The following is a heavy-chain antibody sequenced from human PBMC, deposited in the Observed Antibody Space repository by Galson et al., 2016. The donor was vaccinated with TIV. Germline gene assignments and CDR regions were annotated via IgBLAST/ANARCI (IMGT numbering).Heavy chain of an antibody. D-gene: IGHD2-8*02. V-gene: IGHV1-69*06. Sequence: SVKVSCKASGGTLSSNAFSWLRQAPGQGLEWMGGIIPVFGTVHYAQKFRGRVTITEDKSTNTVYMGLSSLTSEDTAVYSCARNQGSCTDSTCLTAAFDIWGQGTTVTVSS. CDR2: IIPVFGTV. CDR3: ARNQGSCTDSTCLTAAFDI. CDR1: GGTLSSNA. J-gene: IGHJ3*02.